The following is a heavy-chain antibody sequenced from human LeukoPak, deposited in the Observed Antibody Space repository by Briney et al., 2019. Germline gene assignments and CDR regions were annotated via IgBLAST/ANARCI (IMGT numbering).Heavy chain of an antibody. CDR3: ARARCSSTSCYRED. J-gene: IGHJ4*02. CDR2: IYHSGST. D-gene: IGHD2-2*02. V-gene: IGHV4-30-2*01. Sequence: PSQTLSLTCTDSGGSISSGGYYWSWIRQPPGKGLEWIGYIYHSGSTYYNPSLKSRVTISVDRSKNQFSLKLSSVTAADTAVYYCARARCSSTSCYREDWGQGTLVTVSS. CDR1: GGSISSGGYY.